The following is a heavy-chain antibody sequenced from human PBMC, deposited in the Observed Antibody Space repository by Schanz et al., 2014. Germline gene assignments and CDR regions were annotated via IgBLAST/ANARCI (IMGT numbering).Heavy chain of an antibody. CDR1: GFSFSTYG. CDR2: ISSSSMYI. Sequence: EVRLVESGGGLVKPGGSLRLSCAASGFSFSTYGMTWVRQAPGKGLEWVSSISSSSMYIYQADSMRGRFTISRDNAKNSLYLQMNSLRAEDTAVYYCAKAKSGAHGAFDIWGQGAMVTVSS. D-gene: IGHD3-10*01. J-gene: IGHJ3*02. V-gene: IGHV3-21*01. CDR3: AKAKSGAHGAFDI.